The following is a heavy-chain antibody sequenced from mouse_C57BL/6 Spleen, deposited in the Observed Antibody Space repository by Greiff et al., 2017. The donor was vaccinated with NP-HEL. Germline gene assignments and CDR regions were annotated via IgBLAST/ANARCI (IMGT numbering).Heavy chain of an antibody. CDR1: GFTFSSYG. CDR3: ARRGDLPYAMDY. V-gene: IGHV5-6*01. J-gene: IGHJ4*01. CDR2: ISSGGSYT. Sequence: DVHLVESGGDLVKPGGSLKLSCAASGFTFSSYGMSWVRQTPDKRLEWVATISSGGSYTYYPDSVKGRFTISRDNAKNTLYLQMSSLKSEDTAMYYCARRGDLPYAMDYWGQGTSVTVSS.